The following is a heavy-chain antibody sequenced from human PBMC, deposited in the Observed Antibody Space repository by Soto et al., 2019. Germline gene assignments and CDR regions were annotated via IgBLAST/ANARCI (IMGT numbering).Heavy chain of an antibody. CDR2: IYTKERT. D-gene: IGHD3-16*01. J-gene: IGHJ5*02. V-gene: IGHV4-4*07. Sequence: SETLSLTCTVSGGSITNYYWSWIRQPAGKGLEWIGRIYTKERTNYNLSFRNRVTMSVDTSKNQFSLKLDAVTAADTAAYYCARDDYKDGGNNWFDPWGQGTLVTASS. CDR3: ARDDYKDGGNNWFDP. CDR1: GGSITNYY.